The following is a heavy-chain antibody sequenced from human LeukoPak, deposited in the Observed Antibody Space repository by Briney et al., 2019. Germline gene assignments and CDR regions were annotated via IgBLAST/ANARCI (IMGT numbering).Heavy chain of an antibody. J-gene: IGHJ4*02. CDR1: GYTFSSYT. Sequence: SVKVSCKASGYTFSSYTLSWVRQAPGQGLEWMGGIIPIFGTAKYAQKFQGRVTITADESMSTAYMELRSLRSEDTAVYYCAREWDYDSSGYYYYYWGQGTLVTVSS. V-gene: IGHV1-69*13. D-gene: IGHD3-22*01. CDR2: IIPIFGTA. CDR3: AREWDYDSSGYYYYY.